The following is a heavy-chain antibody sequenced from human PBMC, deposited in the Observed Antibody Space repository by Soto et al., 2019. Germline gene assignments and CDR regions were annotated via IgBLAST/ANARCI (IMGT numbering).Heavy chain of an antibody. V-gene: IGHV1-18*01. CDR1: GYTFTVYG. D-gene: IGHD3-22*01. Sequence: ASVKVSSRDSGYTFTVYGSSWVRQAPGKGLDGMGWIGAYNGNTHEAQKLHGTITMNTDSSTSTAYRELRSRRSDDTAVYYCARGSGFPSVRFVYATNNDSRRYTYYLDDWGEERLLT. CDR2: IGAYNGNT. CDR3: ARGSGFPSVRFVYATNNDSRRYTYYLDD. J-gene: IGHJ4*02.